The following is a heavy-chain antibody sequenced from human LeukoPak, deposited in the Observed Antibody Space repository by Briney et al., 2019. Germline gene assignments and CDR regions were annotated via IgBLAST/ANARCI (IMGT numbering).Heavy chain of an antibody. V-gene: IGHV4-61*08. D-gene: IGHD6-19*01. J-gene: IGHJ6*02. Sequence: SETLSLTCTVSGGSISSGGYYWSWIRQPPGKGLEWIGYIYYSGSTNYDPSLKSRVTISVDTSKNQFSLKLSSVTAADTAVYYCAGGWYSSGWYYNSDTSYYGMDVWGQGTTVTVSS. CDR1: GGSISSGGYY. CDR2: IYYSGST. CDR3: AGGWYSSGWYYNSDTSYYGMDV.